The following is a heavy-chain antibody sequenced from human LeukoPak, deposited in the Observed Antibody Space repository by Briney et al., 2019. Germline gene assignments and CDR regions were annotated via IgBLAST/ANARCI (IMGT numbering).Heavy chain of an antibody. CDR2: IYYSGST. CDR3: ARDNSDFDEYAFGI. J-gene: IGHJ3*02. V-gene: IGHV4-31*03. CDR1: GGSISSGGYY. Sequence: SETLSLTCTVSGGSISSGGYYWSWIRQHPGKGLEWIGYIYYSGSTYYNPSLKSRVTISVDTSKNQFSLKLSSVTAADTAVYYCARDNSDFDEYAFGIWGQGTMVTVSS. D-gene: IGHD1-1*01.